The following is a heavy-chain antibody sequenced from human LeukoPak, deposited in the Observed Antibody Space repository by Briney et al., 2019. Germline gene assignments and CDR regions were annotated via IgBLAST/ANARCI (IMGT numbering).Heavy chain of an antibody. D-gene: IGHD6-19*01. CDR3: ARDRQWMVFDY. CDR1: GFTFSSHG. Sequence: GGSLRLSCAASGFTFSSHGMHWVRQAPGKGLEWVAVIWYDGTNKYYAGSVKGRFTISRDNSKNTLYLQMNSLGAEDTAVYYCARDRQWMVFDYWGQGTLVTVTS. CDR2: IWYDGTNK. J-gene: IGHJ4*02. V-gene: IGHV3-33*01.